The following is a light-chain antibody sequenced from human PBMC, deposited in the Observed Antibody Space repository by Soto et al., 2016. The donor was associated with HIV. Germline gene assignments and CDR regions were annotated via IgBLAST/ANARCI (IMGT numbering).Light chain of an antibody. V-gene: IGKV1-5*03. CDR2: KTS. J-gene: IGKJ1*01. Sequence: DIQMTQFPSTLSASIGDRVTITCRASQSVSVWLAWYQQKPGKAPNLLIFKTSTLEVGVPSRFSGSGSGTDFTLTPSSVQPDDVGTYYCRQYNTVPWTFGQGTKLEMK. CDR3: RQYNTVPWT. CDR1: QSVSVW.